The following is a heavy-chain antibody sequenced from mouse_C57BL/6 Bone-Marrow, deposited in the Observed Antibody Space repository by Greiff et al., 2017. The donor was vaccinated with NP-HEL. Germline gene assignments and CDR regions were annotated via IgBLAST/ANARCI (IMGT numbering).Heavy chain of an antibody. V-gene: IGHV5-16*01. CDR3: ARAYYSKYYWYFDV. CDR2: INYDGSST. J-gene: IGHJ1*03. CDR1: GFTFSDYY. D-gene: IGHD2-5*01. Sequence: EVHLVESEGGLVQPGSSMKLSCTASGFTFSDYYMAWVRQVPEKGLEWVANINYDGSSTYYLDSLKSRFIISRDNAKNILYLQMSSLKSEDTATYYCARAYYSKYYWYFDVWGTGTTVTVSS.